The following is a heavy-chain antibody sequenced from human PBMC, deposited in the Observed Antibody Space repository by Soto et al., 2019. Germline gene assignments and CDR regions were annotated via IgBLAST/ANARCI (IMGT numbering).Heavy chain of an antibody. V-gene: IGHV4-38-2*02. J-gene: IGHJ6*02. D-gene: IGHD2-21*01. Sequence: PSETLSLTCAVSGYSINSGYYWGWIRQPPGKGLEWIGSIFHSGTTYYNPSLKSRVTISVDTSKNQFSLTLDSVTAADTAVYYCARDTTYMVVPYYYYYGMDVWGQGTTVTVSS. CDR2: IFHSGTT. CDR3: ARDTTYMVVPYYYYYGMDV. CDR1: GYSINSGYY.